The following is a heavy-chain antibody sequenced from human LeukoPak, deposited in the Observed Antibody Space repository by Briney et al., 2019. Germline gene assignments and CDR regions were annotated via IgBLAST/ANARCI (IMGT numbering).Heavy chain of an antibody. CDR2: IYYSGST. Sequence: PSETLSLTCTVSGGSISSGGYYWSWIRQHPGKGLEWIGYIYYSGSTCYNPSLKSRVTISVDTSKNQFSLKLSSVTAADTAVYYCARVPDRWYYYDMDVWGQGTTVTVSS. J-gene: IGHJ6*02. V-gene: IGHV4-31*03. CDR1: GGSISSGGYY. CDR3: ARVPDRWYYYDMDV. D-gene: IGHD4-23*01.